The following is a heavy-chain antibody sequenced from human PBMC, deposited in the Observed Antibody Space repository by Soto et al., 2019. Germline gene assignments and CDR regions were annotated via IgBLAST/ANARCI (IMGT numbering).Heavy chain of an antibody. V-gene: IGHV1-18*04. Sequence: SVKVSCKASGYTFSGYSITWVRQAPVQGLEWMGRISGYNGNTNYARTLRGRLTLTTDTSTSTAYMELRSLTSDDTAVYYCARDVFCGGAPACPDMDVWGQGTTVTVSS. CDR1: GYTFSGYS. CDR2: ISGYNGNT. D-gene: IGHD2-21*01. J-gene: IGHJ6*02. CDR3: ARDVFCGGAPACPDMDV.